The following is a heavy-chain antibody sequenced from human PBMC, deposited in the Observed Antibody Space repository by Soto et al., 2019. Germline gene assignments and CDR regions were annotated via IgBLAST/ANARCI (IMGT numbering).Heavy chain of an antibody. D-gene: IGHD2-2*01. CDR2: IIPAFGTA. CDR3: ARGLDQPPVGLYFDT. V-gene: IGHV1-69*06. Sequence: QVQLVQSGAEVKNPGSSVKVSCQTSGGTFNSYLIDWVRQAPGQGLEWMGGIIPAFGTAKYAQKFQGRVTNYGGKSTTTAYMELRTLTSDDTAVYYCARGLDQPPVGLYFDTWGQGTLVTVSS. CDR1: GGTFNSYL. J-gene: IGHJ4*02.